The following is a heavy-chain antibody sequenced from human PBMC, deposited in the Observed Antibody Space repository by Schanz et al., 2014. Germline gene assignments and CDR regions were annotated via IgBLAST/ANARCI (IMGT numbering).Heavy chain of an antibody. V-gene: IGHV3-48*01. CDR1: GFTFSSYS. D-gene: IGHD1-26*01. J-gene: IGHJ4*02. CDR3: ARDHTTESYYSAGPPIDY. Sequence: EVQLVESGGGLVQPGGSLRLSCTASGFTFSSYSMNWVRQAPGKGLEWVSYVSRSTPDIYYADSVKGRFTMSRDNSKNTLFLQMNSLRAEDTAVYYCARDHTTESYYSAGPPIDYWGQGTLLTVSS. CDR2: VSRSTPDI.